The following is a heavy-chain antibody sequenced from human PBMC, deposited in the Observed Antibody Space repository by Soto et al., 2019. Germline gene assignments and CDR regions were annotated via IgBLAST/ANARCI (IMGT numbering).Heavy chain of an antibody. CDR1: GGSISSSSYY. D-gene: IGHD3-10*01. CDR2: IYYSGST. V-gene: IGHV4-39*01. J-gene: IGHJ6*02. Sequence: SETLSLTCTVSGGSISSSSYYWGWIRQPPGKGLEWIGSIYYSGSTYYNPSLKSRVTISVDTSKNQFSLKLSSVTAADTAVYYCAFQGSYSITYYYYGMDVWDQGTTVTVSS. CDR3: AFQGSYSITYYYYGMDV.